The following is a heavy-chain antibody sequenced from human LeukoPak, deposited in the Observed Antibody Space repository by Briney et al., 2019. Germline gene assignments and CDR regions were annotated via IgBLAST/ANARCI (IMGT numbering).Heavy chain of an antibody. V-gene: IGHV4-59*01. D-gene: IGHD6-19*01. CDR3: ARGVTGGWYGDFQH. Sequence: SETLSLTCIVSRGSISFYYWSWIRQPPGKGLEWIGYIYYSGSTNYNPSLKSRVTISVDTSKNQFSLKLSSVTAADTAVYYCARGVTGGWYGDFQHWGQGTLVTVSS. CDR1: RGSISFYY. CDR2: IYYSGST. J-gene: IGHJ1*01.